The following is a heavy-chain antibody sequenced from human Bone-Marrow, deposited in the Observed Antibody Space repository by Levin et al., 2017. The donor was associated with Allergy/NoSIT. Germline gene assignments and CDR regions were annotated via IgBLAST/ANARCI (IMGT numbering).Heavy chain of an antibody. J-gene: IGHJ4*02. Sequence: ASAKVSCKASGGTFSTYGFSWVRQSPGKGLEWMGRIIPFVGMTKYTETLQGRLSITADTSTSTTYMELSSLTSEDTAVYFCARVGCSGNSCYFEFWGQGTLVTVSS. CDR3: ARVGCSGNSCYFEF. CDR1: GGTFSTYG. CDR2: IIPFVGMT. D-gene: IGHD2-15*01. V-gene: IGHV1-69*04.